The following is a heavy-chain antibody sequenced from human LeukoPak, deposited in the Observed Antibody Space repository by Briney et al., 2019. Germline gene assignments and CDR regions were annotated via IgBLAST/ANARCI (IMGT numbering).Heavy chain of an antibody. D-gene: IGHD6-13*01. CDR3: AKEGYSRGYYSYYYMDV. Sequence: GGSLRLSCAASGFTFSRYGMHWVCQAPGKSLEWVTAISYDGSNKYYADSVKGRFTISRDNSKNTVYVQMNSLRAEYTAVYYCAKEGYSRGYYSYYYMDVWGKGTTVTVSS. CDR1: GFTFSRYG. CDR2: ISYDGSNK. V-gene: IGHV3-30*04. J-gene: IGHJ6*03.